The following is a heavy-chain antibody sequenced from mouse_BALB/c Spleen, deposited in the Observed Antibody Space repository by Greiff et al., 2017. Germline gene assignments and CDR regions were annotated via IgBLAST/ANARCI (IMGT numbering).Heavy chain of an antibody. D-gene: IGHD1-1*01. CDR1: GYTFTSYW. Sequence: VQGVESGAELAKPGASVKMSCKASGYTFTSYWMHWVKQRPGQGLEWIGYINPSTGYTEYNQKFKDKATLTADKSSSTAYMQLSSLTSEDSAVYDGARMTTVVRDYAIDYWGQGTSVTVSS. J-gene: IGHJ4*01. CDR3: ARMTTVVRDYAIDY. CDR2: INPSTGYT. V-gene: IGHV1-7*01.